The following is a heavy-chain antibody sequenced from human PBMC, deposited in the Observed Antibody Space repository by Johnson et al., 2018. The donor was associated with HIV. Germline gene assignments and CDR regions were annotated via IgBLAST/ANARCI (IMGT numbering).Heavy chain of an antibody. CDR1: GFTVSSHE. CDR2: ISGGST. J-gene: IGHJ3*02. D-gene: IGHD6-6*01. CDR3: ASGVTARAPLLI. Sequence: VQLVESRGVLVQPGGSLRLSCAASGFTVSSHEMSWVRQAPGKGLEWVSSISGGSTYYADSRKGRFTISRDNSRNTVFLQMIILRPKDTAMYYCASGVTARAPLLIWGQGTMVTVSS. V-gene: IGHV3-38-3*01.